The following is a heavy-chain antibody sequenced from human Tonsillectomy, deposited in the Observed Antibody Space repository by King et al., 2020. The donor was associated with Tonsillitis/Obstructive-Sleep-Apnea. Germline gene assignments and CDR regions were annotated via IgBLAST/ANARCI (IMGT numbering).Heavy chain of an antibody. CDR2: ISAYNGNT. CDR1: GYTFTSYG. J-gene: IGHJ4*02. D-gene: IGHD4-17*01. Sequence: QVQLVESGAEVKKPGASVKVSCKASGYTFTSYGITWVRQAPGQGFEGMGWISAYNGNTNYAQKLQGRVTMTTDTSTSTAYMELRSLRFDDTAVYYCATETVTTPGHYWGQGTLVTVSS. CDR3: ATETVTTPGHY. V-gene: IGHV1-18*01.